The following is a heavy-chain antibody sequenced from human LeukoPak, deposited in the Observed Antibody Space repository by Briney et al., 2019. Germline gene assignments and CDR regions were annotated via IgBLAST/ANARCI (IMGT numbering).Heavy chain of an antibody. D-gene: IGHD3-22*01. CDR3: ARGQGGSSHYYDRGTYYFDY. V-gene: IGHV4-34*01. J-gene: IGHJ4*02. CDR2: INHSGSA. Sequence: SETLSLTCAVYGGSFSGYYWSWIRQPPGKGLEWIGEINHSGSANYNPSLKSRVTISVDTSKNQFSLKLSSVTAADTAVYYCARGQGGSSHYYDRGTYYFDYWGQGTLVTVSS. CDR1: GGSFSGYY.